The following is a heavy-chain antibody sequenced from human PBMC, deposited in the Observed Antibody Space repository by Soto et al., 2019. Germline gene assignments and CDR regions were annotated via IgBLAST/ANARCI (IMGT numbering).Heavy chain of an antibody. CDR3: ARDFYESSGYCDP. Sequence: ASVKVSCKAYGYTFRTYGLSWVRQAPGQGLEWMGWISAYTGNTVYTQRFKGRLTLATDTSTGTAYMELRSLRLDDTAVYYCARDFYESSGYCDPWGQGTLVTVSS. CDR1: GYTFRTYG. J-gene: IGHJ5*02. D-gene: IGHD3-22*01. V-gene: IGHV1-18*01. CDR2: ISAYTGNT.